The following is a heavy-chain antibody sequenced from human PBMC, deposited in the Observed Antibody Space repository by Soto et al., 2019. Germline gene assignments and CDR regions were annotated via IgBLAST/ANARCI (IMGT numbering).Heavy chain of an antibody. CDR2: VNPGVIT. D-gene: IGHD2-15*01. V-gene: IGHV4-34*01. J-gene: IGHJ4*02. Sequence: SETLSLTCAVYGGSRSGYYWTWIRQPPGKGLEWIGEVNPGVITNYSPSVKSRLTISLDTSKKQVSLEMTSVTAADTAVYYCGRVVIRMDIQSIDSWGPGTLVTLSS. CDR1: GGSRSGYY. CDR3: GRVVIRMDIQSIDS.